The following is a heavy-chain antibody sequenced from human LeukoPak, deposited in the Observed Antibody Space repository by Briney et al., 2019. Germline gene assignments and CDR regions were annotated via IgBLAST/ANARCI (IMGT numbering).Heavy chain of an antibody. J-gene: IGHJ6*03. CDR3: ARIQSRGRWLQLRDYYYYYMDV. Sequence: SETLSLTCTVSGGSLSSSTYYWGWIRQPPGKGLEWIGSIYYSGSTYYNPSLKSRVTISVDTSKNQFSLKLSSVTAADTAVYYCARIQSRGRWLQLRDYYYYYMDVWGKGTTVTVSS. CDR2: IYYSGST. CDR1: GGSLSSSTYY. V-gene: IGHV4-39*07. D-gene: IGHD5-24*01.